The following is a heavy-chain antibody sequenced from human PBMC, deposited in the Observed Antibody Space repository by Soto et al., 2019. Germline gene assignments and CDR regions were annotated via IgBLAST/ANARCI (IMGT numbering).Heavy chain of an antibody. Sequence: DVQLLEFGGGLVQPGKSLRLSCAASGFSFISYAMSWVRQVPGKRLEWVSSISDSGGRTFYAESVEGRFTISRDDSTSTLFLQMNSLRAEDTAIYYCTKGGVRFLEWLGDVWGQGTTVTVSS. V-gene: IGHV3-23*01. CDR1: GFSFISYA. D-gene: IGHD3-3*01. CDR2: ISDSGGRT. J-gene: IGHJ6*02. CDR3: TKGGVRFLEWLGDV.